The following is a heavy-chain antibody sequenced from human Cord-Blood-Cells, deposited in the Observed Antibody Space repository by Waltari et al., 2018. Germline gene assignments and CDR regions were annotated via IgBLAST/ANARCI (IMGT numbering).Heavy chain of an antibody. CDR1: GFTFSSYE. J-gene: IGHJ4*02. CDR3: ARTYYYGSGSYGFDY. D-gene: IGHD3-10*01. CDR2: ISSSGSTI. V-gene: IGHV3-48*03. Sequence: EVQLVESGGGLVQPGGSLRLSCAASGFTFSSYEMNWVRQAPGKGLEWVSYISSSGSTIYYADSVKGRFTISRDNAKNSLYLQMNSLRAEDTAVYYCARTYYYGSGSYGFDYRGQGTLVTVSS.